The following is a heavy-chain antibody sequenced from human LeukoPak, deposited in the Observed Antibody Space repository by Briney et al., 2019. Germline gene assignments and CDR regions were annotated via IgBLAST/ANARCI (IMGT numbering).Heavy chain of an antibody. Sequence: KASETLSLTCTVSGGSISTYYWGWIRQPPGKGLQWIGSIYYTGNTHYNPSLKSRVTISGDTSKNQLSLRLTSVTAADTAVYYCARHSSIAALENWFDPWGQGTLVTVSS. CDR2: IYYTGNT. CDR3: ARHSSIAALENWFDP. J-gene: IGHJ5*02. CDR1: GGSISTYY. V-gene: IGHV4-39*01. D-gene: IGHD6-6*01.